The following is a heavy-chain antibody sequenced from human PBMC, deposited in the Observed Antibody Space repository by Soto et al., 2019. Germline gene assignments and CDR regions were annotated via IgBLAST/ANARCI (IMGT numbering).Heavy chain of an antibody. D-gene: IGHD6-13*01. CDR3: VIPSSSWSRPQFDY. V-gene: IGHV1-18*01. Sequence: QVQLVQSGAEVKKPGASVKVSCKASGYTFTSYGISWVRQAPGQGLERMGWISDYNGNTNHAQKLQGRVTMTTDTSTSTAYMELRSLRSDDTAVYYCVIPSSSWSRPQFDYWGQGTLVA. J-gene: IGHJ4*02. CDR1: GYTFTSYG. CDR2: ISDYNGNT.